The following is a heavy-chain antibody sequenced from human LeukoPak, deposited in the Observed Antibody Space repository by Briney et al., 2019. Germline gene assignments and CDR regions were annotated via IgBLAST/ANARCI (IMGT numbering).Heavy chain of an antibody. J-gene: IGHJ6*03. V-gene: IGHV1-69*06. D-gene: IGHD1/OR15-1a*01. CDR3: ARTPTTNYYYYYMDV. Sequence: SVKVSCKASGGTFSSYAISWVRQAPGQGLEWMGGIIPIFGTANYAQKFQGRVTITADKSTSTAYMELSSLRSEDTAVYYCARTPTTNYYYYYMDVWGKGTTVTISS. CDR1: GGTFSSYA. CDR2: IIPIFGTA.